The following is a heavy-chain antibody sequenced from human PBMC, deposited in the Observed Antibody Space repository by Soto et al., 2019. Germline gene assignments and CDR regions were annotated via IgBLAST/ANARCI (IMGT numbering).Heavy chain of an antibody. Sequence: GASVTGSCTASGGTLSSYAISWGRQAPGQGLEWMGGIIPIFGTANYAQKFQGRVTITADESTSTAYMELSSLRSEDTAVYYCAREGWYSSGWYDYWGQGTLVTVSS. V-gene: IGHV1-69*13. CDR2: IIPIFGTA. CDR1: GGTLSSYA. J-gene: IGHJ4*02. D-gene: IGHD6-19*01. CDR3: AREGWYSSGWYDY.